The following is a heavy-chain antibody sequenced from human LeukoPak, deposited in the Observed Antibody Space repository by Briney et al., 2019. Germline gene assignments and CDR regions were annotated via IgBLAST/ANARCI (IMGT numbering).Heavy chain of an antibody. CDR2: IYYSGST. J-gene: IGHJ5*02. D-gene: IGHD3-3*01. CDR1: GGSISSGDYY. Sequence: SETLSLTCTVSGGSISSGDYYWSWIRQPPGKGLEWIGYIYYSGSTYYNPSLKSRVTISVDTSKNQFSLKLSSVTAADTAVYYCARDQNYDFWSGLNPPADWFDPWGQRTLVTVSS. V-gene: IGHV4-30-4*08. CDR3: ARDQNYDFWSGLNPPADWFDP.